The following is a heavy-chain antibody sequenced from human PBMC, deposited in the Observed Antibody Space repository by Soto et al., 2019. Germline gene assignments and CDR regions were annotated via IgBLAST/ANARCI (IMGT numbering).Heavy chain of an antibody. CDR2: IYYSGST. CDR3: ARDSCSGGSCYLFDY. V-gene: IGHV4-31*03. Sequence: SETLSLTCTVSGGSISSGGYYWSWIRQHPGKGLEWIGYIYYSGSTYYNPSPKSRVTISVDTSKNQFSLKLSSVTAADTAVYYCARDSCSGGSCYLFDYWGQGTLVTVSS. CDR1: GGSISSGGYY. J-gene: IGHJ4*02. D-gene: IGHD2-15*01.